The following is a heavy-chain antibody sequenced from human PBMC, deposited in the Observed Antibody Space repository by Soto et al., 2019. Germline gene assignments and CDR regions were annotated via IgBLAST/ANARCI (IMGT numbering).Heavy chain of an antibody. J-gene: IGHJ4*02. Sequence: SATLSLTCAFYGGSFSGYYWSWIRQPPGKGLEWIGEINHSGSTNYNPSLKSRVTISVDTSKNQFSLKLSSVTAADTAVYYCARDPFWSGYYFDYWGQGTLVTLAS. D-gene: IGHD3-3*01. CDR3: ARDPFWSGYYFDY. V-gene: IGHV4-34*01. CDR2: INHSGST. CDR1: GGSFSGYY.